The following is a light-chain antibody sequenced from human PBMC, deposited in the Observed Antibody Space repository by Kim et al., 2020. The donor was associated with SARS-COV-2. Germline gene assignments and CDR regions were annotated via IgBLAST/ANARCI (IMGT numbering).Light chain of an antibody. CDR1: SGSIASNY. J-gene: IGLJ3*02. Sequence: NFMLTQPHSVSESPGKTVTISCTRSSGSIASNYVQWFQQRPGSSPTTVIYQDNQRPSGVPDRFSGSIDRSSNSASLTISGLKTEDEADYYCQSYDSSSWVFGGGTQLTVL. CDR2: QDN. V-gene: IGLV6-57*01. CDR3: QSYDSSSWV.